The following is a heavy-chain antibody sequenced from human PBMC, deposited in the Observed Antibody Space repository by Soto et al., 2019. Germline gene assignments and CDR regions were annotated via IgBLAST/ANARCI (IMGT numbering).Heavy chain of an antibody. CDR2: ISGSGRT. D-gene: IGHD1-1*01. Sequence: GPLRLSSAASGLTFSSYAMSWVRQAPGKGLERVSAISGSGRTYYEDPVKGRFTISRDNSKTPLYLQMNRLRAEDTAVYYCARDLGGTSMNRLWTFDYWGQGTLVTVSS. CDR3: ARDLGGTSMNRLWTFDY. J-gene: IGHJ4*02. CDR1: GLTFSSYA. V-gene: IGHV3-23*01.